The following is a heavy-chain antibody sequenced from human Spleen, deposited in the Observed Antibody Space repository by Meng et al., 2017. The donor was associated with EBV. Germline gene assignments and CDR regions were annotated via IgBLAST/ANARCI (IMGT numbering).Heavy chain of an antibody. D-gene: IGHD6-19*01. CDR1: GYPFTGYY. CDR3: ARVIAVAGTVFDP. V-gene: IGHV1-2*06. J-gene: IGHJ5*02. CDR2: INPSSGDT. Sequence: QLQLVQSGAEVKKPGASVKVSCKASGYPFTGYYMHWVRHAPGQGLEWMGRINPSSGDTNYAQKFQGRVTMTRDTSINTAYMELSGLRTDDTAVYYCARVIAVAGTVFDPWGQGTLVTVSS.